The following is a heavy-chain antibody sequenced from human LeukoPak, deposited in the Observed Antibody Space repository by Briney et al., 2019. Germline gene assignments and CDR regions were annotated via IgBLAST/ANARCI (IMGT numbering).Heavy chain of an antibody. D-gene: IGHD1-26*01. CDR1: GFTFSSYG. CDR2: ISYDGSNK. J-gene: IGHJ4*02. Sequence: GGSLRLSCAASGFTFSSYGMHWVRQAPGKGLEWVAVISYDGSNKYYADSVKGRFTISRDNSKNTLYLQMNSLRAEDTAVYYCVKIKGWELWTVFDYWGQGTLVTVSS. CDR3: VKIKGWELWTVFDY. V-gene: IGHV3-30*18.